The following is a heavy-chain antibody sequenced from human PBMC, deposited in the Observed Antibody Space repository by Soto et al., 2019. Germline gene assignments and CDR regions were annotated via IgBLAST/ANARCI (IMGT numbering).Heavy chain of an antibody. CDR2: MNPNSGNT. V-gene: IGHV1-8*01. CDR3: ARAYTWGVAVAGT. J-gene: IGHJ1*01. CDR1: GYTFTSFD. D-gene: IGHD6-19*01. Sequence: QVQLVQSGAEVKKPGASVKVSCKASGYTFTSFDINWVRQATGQGLEWMGWMNPNSGNTGYAQKFQGRVTMTRNTSISTAYMESSSLSSEDTAVYYCARAYTWGVAVAGTWRQGSLVTVSS.